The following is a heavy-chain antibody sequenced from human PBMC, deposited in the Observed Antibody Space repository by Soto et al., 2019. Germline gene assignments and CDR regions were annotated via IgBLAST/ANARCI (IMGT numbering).Heavy chain of an antibody. J-gene: IGHJ4*02. CDR2: INSGASTT. V-gene: IGHV3-74*01. CDR1: GFTFSSSW. CDR3: ARGPTGWFGYDS. D-gene: IGHD3-10*01. Sequence: EVQLVESGGGLVQPGGSLRLSCAASGFTFSSSWMHWVRQAPGKGLVWVSRINSGASTTNYADSVKGRFTISRDNARNTLYLQMDRLTADDTAVYYCARGPTGWFGYDSWGQGTLVTVSS.